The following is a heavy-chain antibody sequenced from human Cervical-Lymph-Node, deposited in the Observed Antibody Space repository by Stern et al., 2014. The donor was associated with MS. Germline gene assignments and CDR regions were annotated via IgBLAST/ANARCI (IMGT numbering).Heavy chain of an antibody. D-gene: IGHD1-26*01. CDR1: GASTSSGIYY. V-gene: IGHV4-31*03. Sequence: MQLVESGPGLVRPSQTLSLTCTVSGASTSSGIYYWSWIRQHPEKGLEWIGYIHYNGGSTYYNPSLESRVTISLGTSKSQFSLNMRSMTAADTAIYYCARLDVALASGFDVWGQGTMITVSS. CDR2: IHYNGGST. J-gene: IGHJ3*01. CDR3: ARLDVALASGFDV.